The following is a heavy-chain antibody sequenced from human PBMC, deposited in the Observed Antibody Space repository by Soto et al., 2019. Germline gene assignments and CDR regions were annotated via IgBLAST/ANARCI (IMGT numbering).Heavy chain of an antibody. CDR1: GGSISSSSYY. J-gene: IGHJ4*02. CDR3: AKNWNWGSLVH. Sequence: SETLSLTCTVSGGSISSSSYYWGWIRQPPGKGLEWIGSIYYSGSTYYNPSLKSRVTVSVDTPKNQFSLKLSSVTAADTAVYYCAKNWNWGSLVHWGQGTLVTVSS. CDR2: IYYSGST. D-gene: IGHD7-27*01. V-gene: IGHV4-39*01.